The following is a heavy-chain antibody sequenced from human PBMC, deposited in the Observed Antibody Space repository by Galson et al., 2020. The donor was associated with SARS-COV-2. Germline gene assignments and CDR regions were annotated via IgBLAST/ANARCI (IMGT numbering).Heavy chain of an antibody. D-gene: IGHD6-13*01. CDR3: ARDLAAAGTSLYYYGMDV. Sequence: NSGGSLRLSCAASGFTFSDYYMSWIRQAPGKGLEWVSYISSSGSTIYYADSVKGRFTISRDNAKNSLYLQMNSLRAEDTAVYYCARDLAAAGTSLYYYGMDVWGQGTTVTVSS. J-gene: IGHJ6*02. V-gene: IGHV3-11*01. CDR1: GFTFSDYY. CDR2: ISSSGSTI.